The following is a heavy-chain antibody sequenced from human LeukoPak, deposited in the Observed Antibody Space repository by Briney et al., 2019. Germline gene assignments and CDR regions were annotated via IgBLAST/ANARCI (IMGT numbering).Heavy chain of an antibody. V-gene: IGHV3-21*01. Sequence: GGSLRLSCAASGFTFDDYAMHWVRHAPGKGLEWVSSISSSSSYIYYADSVKGRFTISRDNAKNSLYLQMNSLRAEDTAVYYCARGRQFDYWGQGTLVTVSS. CDR3: ARGRQFDY. J-gene: IGHJ4*02. CDR1: GFTFDDYA. CDR2: ISSSSSYI.